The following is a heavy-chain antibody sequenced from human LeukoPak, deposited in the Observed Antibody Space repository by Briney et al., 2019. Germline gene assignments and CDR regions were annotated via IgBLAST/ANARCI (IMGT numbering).Heavy chain of an antibody. V-gene: IGHV3-23*01. CDR2: VSGSGDRT. CDR3: AKAAAAPGFDF. D-gene: IGHD6-13*01. Sequence: PGGSLRLSCAASGFTSSSYALNWVRQAPGKGLEWVTTVSGSGDRTYHADSVKGRFTISRDNSKNTIYLQMNSLRAEDTALYYCAKAAAAPGFDFWGQGTLSPSPQ. CDR1: GFTSSSYA. J-gene: IGHJ4*02.